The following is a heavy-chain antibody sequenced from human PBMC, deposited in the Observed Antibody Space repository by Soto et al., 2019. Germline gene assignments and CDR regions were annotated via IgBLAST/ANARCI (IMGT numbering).Heavy chain of an antibody. V-gene: IGHV3-9*01. CDR2: ISWNSGSV. CDR1: GFTFDDYA. D-gene: IGHD4-17*01. CDR3: AKDTLYGGNYYYYYMDV. Sequence: ESGGGLVQPGGSLRLSCAVSGFTFDDYAMHWVRQAPGKGLEWVSGISWNSGSVGYANSVKGRFTISRDNAKNSLYLQMNSLRAEDTALYYCAKDTLYGGNYYYYYMDVWGKGTAVTVSS. J-gene: IGHJ6*03.